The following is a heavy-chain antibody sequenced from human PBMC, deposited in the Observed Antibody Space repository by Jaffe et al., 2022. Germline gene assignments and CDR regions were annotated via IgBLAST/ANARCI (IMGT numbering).Heavy chain of an antibody. CDR2: ISGSGGST. Sequence: EVQLVESGGGLVQPGGSLRLSCAASGFTFSSYAMSWVRQAPGKGLEWVSAISGSGGSTYYADSVKGRFTISRDNSKNTLYLQMNSLRAEDTAVYYCAKDPRSIMITFGGVTFDYWGQGTLVTVSS. CDR3: AKDPRSIMITFGGVTFDY. J-gene: IGHJ4*02. CDR1: GFTFSSYA. V-gene: IGHV3-23*04. D-gene: IGHD3-16*01.